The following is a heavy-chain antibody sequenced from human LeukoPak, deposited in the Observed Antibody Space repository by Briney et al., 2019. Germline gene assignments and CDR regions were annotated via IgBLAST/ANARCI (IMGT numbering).Heavy chain of an antibody. J-gene: IGHJ4*02. CDR2: ISAYNGNT. D-gene: IGHD3-22*01. CDR3: ARSRGYDSSGYYPTSYYFDY. Sequence: ASVKVSGKASGYTFTSYGISWVRQAPGQGLEWMGWISAYNGNTNYAQKLQGRVTMTTDTSTSTAYMELRSLRSDDTAVYYCARSRGYDSSGYYPTSYYFDYWGQGTLVTVSS. CDR1: GYTFTSYG. V-gene: IGHV1-18*01.